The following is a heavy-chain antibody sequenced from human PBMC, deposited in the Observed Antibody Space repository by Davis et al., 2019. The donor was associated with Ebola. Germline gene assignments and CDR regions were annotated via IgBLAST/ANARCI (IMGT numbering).Heavy chain of an antibody. CDR2: INAGNGNT. CDR1: GYTFTSYA. Sequence: ASVKVSCKASGYTFTSYAMHWVRQAPGQRLEWMGWINAGNGNTKYSQKFQGRVTITRDTSASTAYMELSGLRSEDTAVYYCARAFLHSGSPYYFDYWGQGTLVTVSS. J-gene: IGHJ4*02. D-gene: IGHD1-26*01. V-gene: IGHV1-3*01. CDR3: ARAFLHSGSPYYFDY.